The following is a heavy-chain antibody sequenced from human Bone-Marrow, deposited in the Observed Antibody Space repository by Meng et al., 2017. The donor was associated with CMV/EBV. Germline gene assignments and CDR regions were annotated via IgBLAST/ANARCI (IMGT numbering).Heavy chain of an antibody. J-gene: IGHJ4*02. V-gene: IGHV3-30*03. CDR1: FNVRSFG. CDR3: AREGGNVRTAFARNFDH. Sequence: FNVRSFGMHGVRQAPGKGLEWVAVISFDGNNKLEADSVKGRFTISRDNSYNTLYLQMSNLRPDDTALYYCAREGGNVRTAFARNFDHWGQGALVTVSS. CDR2: ISFDGNNK. D-gene: IGHD2/OR15-2a*01.